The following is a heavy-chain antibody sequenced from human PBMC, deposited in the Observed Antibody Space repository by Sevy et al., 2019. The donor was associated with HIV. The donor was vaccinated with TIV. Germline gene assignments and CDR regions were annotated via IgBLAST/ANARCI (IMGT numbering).Heavy chain of an antibody. D-gene: IGHD5-18*01. V-gene: IGHV3-23*01. CDR2: ISGSGGST. CDR3: AKEESGYSYGYGIDY. Sequence: GGSLRLSCAASKFTFTIYAMSWVRQAPGKGLEWVSAISGSGGSTYYADSVKGRFTISRDNSKNTLYLQMNSLRAEDTAVYYCAKEESGYSYGYGIDYWGQGTLVTVSS. CDR1: KFTFTIYA. J-gene: IGHJ4*02.